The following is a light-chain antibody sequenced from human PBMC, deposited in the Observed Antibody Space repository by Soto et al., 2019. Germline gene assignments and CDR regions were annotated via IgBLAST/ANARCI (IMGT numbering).Light chain of an antibody. CDR3: HHYGTSPT. CDR1: QSVSSY. Sequence: EFIWKMSPATLSLSKRERATLSFRASQSVSSYLAWYQQKPGQAPRLLIYGVSSRATDIPDRFSGSGSGTDFTLTISRLEPADFAVYFCHHYGTSPTFAQGTRLAI. CDR2: GVS. J-gene: IGKJ5*01. V-gene: IGKV3-20*01.